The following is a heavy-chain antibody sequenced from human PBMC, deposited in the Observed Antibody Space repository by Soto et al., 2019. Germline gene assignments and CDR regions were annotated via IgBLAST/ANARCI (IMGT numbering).Heavy chain of an antibody. D-gene: IGHD4-17*01. CDR1: GYTFTSYY. CDR2: ISAYNGNT. Sequence: QVQLVQSGAEVKTPGASVKVSCKASGYTFTSYYFTWVRQAPGQGLEWMGWISAYNGNTNYAQKRQGRVTMTTDTSTGTAYMELRSLRSDDTAVYYCAGSMTTMVDALFAYWGQGTLVTVSS. J-gene: IGHJ4*02. CDR3: AGSMTTMVDALFAY. V-gene: IGHV1-18*01.